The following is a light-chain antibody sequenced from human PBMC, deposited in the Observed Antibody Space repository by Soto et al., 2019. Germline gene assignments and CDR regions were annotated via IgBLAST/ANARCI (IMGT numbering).Light chain of an antibody. CDR1: SSDVGNYNY. CDR2: MVS. CDR3: TSPTPGSLYV. J-gene: IGLJ1*01. V-gene: IGLV2-14*01. Sequence: QSALTQPDSVSGSPGQSITISCTGTSSDVGNYNYVSWYQQYPGRVPKLLIYMVSNRPSGVSNRFSGSKSGNTASLTISGLQAEDEADYFCTSPTPGSLYVFGTGTKLTVL.